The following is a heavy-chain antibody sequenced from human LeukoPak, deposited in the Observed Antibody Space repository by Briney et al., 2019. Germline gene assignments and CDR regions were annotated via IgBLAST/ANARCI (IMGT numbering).Heavy chain of an antibody. V-gene: IGHV2-5*01. CDR1: GFSLSSGAVD. J-gene: IGHJ4*02. Sequence: SGPTLVNPRQTLTLTCSFCGFSLSSGAVDVGWIRQPPGKALEWLTHIYWNGDERYNRFLRSRLTITKDTSKNQVVLTMTNMDPVDTGTYYCAHLTAEASYYYDYWGQGILITVSS. CDR2: IYWNGDE. D-gene: IGHD5-18*01. CDR3: AHLTAEASYYYDY.